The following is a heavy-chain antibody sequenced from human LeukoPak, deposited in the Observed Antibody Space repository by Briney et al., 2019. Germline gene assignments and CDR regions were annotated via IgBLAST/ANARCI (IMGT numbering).Heavy chain of an antibody. V-gene: IGHV3-73*01. Sequence: GGSLRLSCAASGFTFSGSAMHWVRQASGKGLEWVGRIRSKANSYATAYAASVKGRFTISRDDSKNTAYLQMNSLRAEDAAVYYCARPFGYSSGRRWFDPWGQGTLVTVSS. J-gene: IGHJ5*02. CDR1: GFTFSGSA. CDR3: ARPFGYSSGRRWFDP. D-gene: IGHD6-19*01. CDR2: IRSKANSYAT.